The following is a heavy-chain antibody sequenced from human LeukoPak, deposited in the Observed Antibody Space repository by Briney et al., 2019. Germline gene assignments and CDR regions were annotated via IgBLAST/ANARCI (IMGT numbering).Heavy chain of an antibody. J-gene: IGHJ5*02. CDR3: AREQRIVGSSWDNWFAP. CDR1: GFTVSSNY. D-gene: IGHD6-13*01. Sequence: GGSLRLPCAASGFTVSSNYMSWAPQAPGKALEWVSVIYSGGSTYYADSVKGRVTISRDNSKNTLYIQMNSLRAEDTAVYYCAREQRIVGSSWDNWFAPWGQGTLVTVSS. CDR2: IYSGGST. V-gene: IGHV3-66*02.